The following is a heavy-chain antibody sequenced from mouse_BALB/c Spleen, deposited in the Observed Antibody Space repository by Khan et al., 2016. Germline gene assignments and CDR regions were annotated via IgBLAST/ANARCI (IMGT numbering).Heavy chain of an antibody. CDR2: IHPGSGGN. CDR1: GYTFPDYE. J-gene: IGHJ4*01. Sequence: QVQLQQSGAELVRPGASVKLSCKALGYTFPDYEMHWVKQTPVLGLEWIGVIHPGSGGNAYNQYFKGKATLTADKSSSTAYMDLSSLTSEDSAVYYCTSRRNYDGYYVEMDYWGQGSSVTVSS. CDR3: TSRRNYDGYYVEMDY. V-gene: IGHV1-15*01. D-gene: IGHD2-3*01.